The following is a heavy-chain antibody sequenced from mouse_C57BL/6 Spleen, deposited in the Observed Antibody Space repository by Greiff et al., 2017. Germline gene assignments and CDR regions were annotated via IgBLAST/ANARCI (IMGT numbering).Heavy chain of an antibody. V-gene: IGHV1-72*01. CDR3: ARSNWDWYFDY. CDR2: IDPNSGGT. Sequence: QVQLQQPGAELVKPGASVKLSCKASGYTFTSYWMHWVKQRPGRGLEWIGGIDPNSGGTKYNEKFKSKATLTVDKPSSTAYMQLSSLTSEDSAVYYCARSNWDWYFDYWGQGTTLTVSS. J-gene: IGHJ2*01. CDR1: GYTFTSYW. D-gene: IGHD4-1*01.